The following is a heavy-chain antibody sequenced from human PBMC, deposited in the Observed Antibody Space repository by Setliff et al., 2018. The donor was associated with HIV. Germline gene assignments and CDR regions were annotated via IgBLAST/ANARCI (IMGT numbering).Heavy chain of an antibody. Sequence: ASVKVSCKASGYTFPSYDINWVRQATGQGLEWMGWMNPNSGNTGYAQKFQGRLTMTRNTSISTVNMELSSLRSEDTAVYYCARGQSPTARGDWFDPWGQGTLVTVSS. CDR3: ARGQSPTARGDWFDP. V-gene: IGHV1-8*01. D-gene: IGHD3-10*01. CDR2: MNPNSGNT. CDR1: GYTFPSYD. J-gene: IGHJ5*02.